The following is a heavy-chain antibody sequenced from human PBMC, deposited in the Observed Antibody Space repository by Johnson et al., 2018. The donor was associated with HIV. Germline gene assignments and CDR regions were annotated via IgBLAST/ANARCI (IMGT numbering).Heavy chain of an antibody. CDR1: GFTFSNYG. CDR3: VKVAVATAAGGVALDI. J-gene: IGHJ3*02. CDR2: IWFDGNNK. V-gene: IGHV3-33*06. Sequence: QVQLVESGGGVVQPGRSLRLSCAASGFTFSNYGMHWVRQAPGKALECVAVIWFDGNNKHYSESVKGRFTISRDNSNNVLYLQMNSLRVEDTAVYYCVKVAVATAAGGVALDIWGPGTMVTVS. D-gene: IGHD6-13*01.